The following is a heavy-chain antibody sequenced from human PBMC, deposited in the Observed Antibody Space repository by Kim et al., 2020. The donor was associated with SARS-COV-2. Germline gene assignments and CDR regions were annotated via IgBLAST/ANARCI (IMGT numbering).Heavy chain of an antibody. CDR3: ARDLLVGATSYGMDV. J-gene: IGHJ6*02. CDR1: GFTFSSYG. V-gene: IGHV3-33*01. D-gene: IGHD1-26*01. CDR2: IWYDGSNK. Sequence: GGSLRLSCAASGFTFSSYGMHWVRQAPGKGLEWVAVIWYDGSNKYYADSVKGRFTISRDNSKNTLYLKMNSLRAEDTAVYYCARDLLVGATSYGMDVWGQGNTVTVSS.